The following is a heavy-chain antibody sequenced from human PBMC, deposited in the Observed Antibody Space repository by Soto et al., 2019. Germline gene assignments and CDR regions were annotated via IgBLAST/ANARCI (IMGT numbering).Heavy chain of an antibody. J-gene: IGHJ4*02. V-gene: IGHV4-59*08. CDR3: ARWAAGTRFFDF. D-gene: IGHD6-19*01. CDR2: IYSTGST. Sequence: SGDLSLTCTVSGGSITNYYWSWIRQPPGKGLEWIGYIYSTGSTNYNPSLQSRVTISVDTSKNQFSLNLRSLTAADTAVYYCARWAAGTRFFDFWGQGTLVTVSS. CDR1: GGSITNYY.